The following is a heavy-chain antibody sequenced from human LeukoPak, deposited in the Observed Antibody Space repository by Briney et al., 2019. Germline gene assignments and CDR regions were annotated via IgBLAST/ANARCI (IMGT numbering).Heavy chain of an antibody. D-gene: IGHD2-15*01. V-gene: IGHV4-34*01. J-gene: IGHJ3*02. Sequence: EPSETLSLTCAVYGGSFSGYYWSWIRQPPGKGLEWIGEINHSGSTNYNPSLKSRVTISVDTSKNQFSLKLSSVTAADTAVYYCGIAVVVAATFDAFDIWGQGTMVTVSS. CDR1: GGSFSGYY. CDR3: GIAVVVAATFDAFDI. CDR2: INHSGST.